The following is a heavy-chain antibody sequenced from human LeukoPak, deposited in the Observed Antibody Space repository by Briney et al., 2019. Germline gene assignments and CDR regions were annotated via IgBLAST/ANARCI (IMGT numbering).Heavy chain of an antibody. D-gene: IGHD2-15*01. CDR3: ARDHCSGGSCYPPNWFDP. CDR1: GYTFTSYG. V-gene: IGHV1-18*04. J-gene: IGHJ5*02. CDR2: IGAYNGNT. Sequence: ASVKVSCKASGYTFTSYGISWVRQAPGQGLEWMGWIGAYNGNTNYAQKLQGRVTMTTDTSTSTAYMELRSLRSDDTAVYYCARDHCSGGSCYPPNWFDPWGQGTLVTVSS.